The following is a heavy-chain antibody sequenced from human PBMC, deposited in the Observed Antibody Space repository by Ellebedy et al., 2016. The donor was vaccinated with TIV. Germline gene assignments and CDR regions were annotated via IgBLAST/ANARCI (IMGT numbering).Heavy chain of an antibody. V-gene: IGHV1-24*01. CDR2: FDPENGEI. CDR1: GYSLIELS. J-gene: IGHJ6*02. D-gene: IGHD6-13*01. Sequence: AASVKVSCKVSGYSLIELSMHWMRQVPGKGLEWMGGFDPENGEITYSQKFQGRVTITRDTSASTAYMELSSLRSEDTGVYYCATSEGTGIAAAKDRYRYGMDVWGQGTTVTVSS. CDR3: ATSEGTGIAAAKDRYRYGMDV.